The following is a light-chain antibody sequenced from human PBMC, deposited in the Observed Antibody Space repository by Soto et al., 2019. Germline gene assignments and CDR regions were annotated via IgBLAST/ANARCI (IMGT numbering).Light chain of an antibody. CDR3: QQYNNWPRT. V-gene: IGKV3-15*01. CDR1: QTVNNN. CDR2: GAS. J-gene: IGKJ1*01. Sequence: ILMTQSPATLSVSPGERATLSCRASQTVNNNLAWYQQRPGQAPRLLIYGASTRGTGIPARFSGSGSGTEFTLTISSLQSEDFAVYYCQQYNNWPRTFGQGTKVEIK.